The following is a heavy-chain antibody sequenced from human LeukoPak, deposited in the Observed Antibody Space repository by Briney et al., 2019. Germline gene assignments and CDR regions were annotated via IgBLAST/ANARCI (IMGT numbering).Heavy chain of an antibody. J-gene: IGHJ4*02. Sequence: ASVKVSCKASGDSFTSYYMHWVRQAPGQGLEWMGIINLSGGSTSYAQKFQGRVTMTRDMSTSTVYMELSSLRSEDTAVYYCARDKIQLSPERIFDYWGQGTLVTVSS. D-gene: IGHD5-18*01. CDR2: INLSGGST. V-gene: IGHV1-46*01. CDR3: ARDKIQLSPERIFDY. CDR1: GDSFTSYY.